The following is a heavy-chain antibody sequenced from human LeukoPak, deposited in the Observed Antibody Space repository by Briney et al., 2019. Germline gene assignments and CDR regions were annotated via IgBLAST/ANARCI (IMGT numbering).Heavy chain of an antibody. D-gene: IGHD3-3*01. CDR1: GGSFRDYY. CDR2: INHSGST. CDR3: ARVVELEINVLRYFDY. J-gene: IGHJ4*02. Sequence: PSETLSLTCAVYGGSFRDYYWSWIRQPPGKGLEWIGEINHSGSTSYDPSLKSRVTISVDTSKNQFSLKLSSVTAADTAVYYCARVVELEINVLRYFDYSGQGTLVTVSS. V-gene: IGHV4-34*01.